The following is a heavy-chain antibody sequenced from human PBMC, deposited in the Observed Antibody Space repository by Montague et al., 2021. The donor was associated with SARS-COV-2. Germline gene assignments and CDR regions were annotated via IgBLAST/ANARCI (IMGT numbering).Heavy chain of an antibody. J-gene: IGHJ5*02. CDR2: IYYSGST. CDR1: GGSISSSSYY. V-gene: IGHV4-39*01. CDR3: ARSPLLRFGSALDNGFDP. Sequence: SETLSLTCTVSGGSISSSSYYWGWIRQPPGKGLEWIGSIYYSGSTYYNPTLKSRVTISVDTSKNQFSLKLSSVTAADTAVYYCARSPLLRFGSALDNGFDPWGQGTLVTVSS. D-gene: IGHD3-10*01.